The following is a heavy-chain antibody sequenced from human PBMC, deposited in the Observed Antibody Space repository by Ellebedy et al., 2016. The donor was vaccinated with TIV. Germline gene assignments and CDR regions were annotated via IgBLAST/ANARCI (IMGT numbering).Heavy chain of an antibody. V-gene: IGHV4-30-4*01. Sequence: SETLSLTXTVSGGSISSGDYYWSWIRQPPGKGLEWIGYIYDSGSTYYNPSLKSRVTISVDTSKNHFSLKLSSVTAADTAVYYCARDRTMIAADYYYGMDVWGQGTTVTVSS. CDR2: IYDSGST. J-gene: IGHJ6*02. CDR3: ARDRTMIAADYYYGMDV. CDR1: GGSISSGDYY. D-gene: IGHD3-22*01.